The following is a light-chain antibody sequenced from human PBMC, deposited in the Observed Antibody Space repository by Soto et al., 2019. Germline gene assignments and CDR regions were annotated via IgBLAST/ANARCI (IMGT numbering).Light chain of an antibody. CDR3: QQYVNSPLT. V-gene: IGKV3D-20*01. J-gene: IGKJ4*01. CDR1: QSVSGNS. Sequence: EIVLTQSPATLSLSPGETATLSCGASQSVSGNSFAWYQQKPGLAPRLLIYDVSIRATGIPDRFSGSGSGIDFTLTISRLEPEDFAVYYCQQYVNSPLTFGGGTKVEIK. CDR2: DVS.